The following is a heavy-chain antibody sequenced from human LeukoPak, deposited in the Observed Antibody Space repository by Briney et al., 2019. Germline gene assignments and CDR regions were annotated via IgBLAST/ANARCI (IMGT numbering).Heavy chain of an antibody. CDR2: IYPGDTDN. J-gene: IGHJ5*02. D-gene: IGHD6-19*01. CDR3: ARIIAVAGGINWCDP. CDR1: GYSFTSYW. Sequence: GESLKLSCTGSGYSFTSYWIGWVRQTPGKGLEWVWIIYPGDTDNRYSPSFQGQVTISADNSISTAYLQWSSLKASDTAMYYCARIIAVAGGINWCDPWRQGTLVTVSS. V-gene: IGHV5-51*01.